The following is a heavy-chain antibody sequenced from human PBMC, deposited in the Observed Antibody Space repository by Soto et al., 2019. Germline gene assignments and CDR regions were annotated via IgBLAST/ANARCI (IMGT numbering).Heavy chain of an antibody. V-gene: IGHV4-31*03. J-gene: IGHJ5*02. CDR1: GDSITRGAYY. D-gene: IGHD3-16*01. CDR2: ISNTRRT. CDR3: ARARQYYDCELDP. Sequence: PSETLSLTCTVSGDSITRGAYYWTWIRQHPGKGLEWIGYISNTRRTYYIPSLKSRLSISLDTSENQFSLKLTPVTAADTAIYYCARARQYYDCELDPWGQGTLVTVS.